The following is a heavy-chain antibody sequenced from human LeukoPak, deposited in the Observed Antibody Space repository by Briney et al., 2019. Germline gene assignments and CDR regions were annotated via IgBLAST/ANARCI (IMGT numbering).Heavy chain of an antibody. D-gene: IGHD2-15*01. Sequence: SETLSLTCTVSGGSISSGSYYWSWIRQPAGKGLEWIGRIYTSGSTNYNPSLKSRVTMSVGTSKNQFSLNLSTVTAADTAVYYCAREQCNGGSCYMFDYWGHGTLVTVSS. V-gene: IGHV4-61*02. CDR2: IYTSGST. CDR1: GGSISSGSYY. J-gene: IGHJ5*01. CDR3: AREQCNGGSCYMFDY.